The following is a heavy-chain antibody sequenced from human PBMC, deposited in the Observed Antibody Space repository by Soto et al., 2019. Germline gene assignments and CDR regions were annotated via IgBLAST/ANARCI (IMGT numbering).Heavy chain of an antibody. CDR3: ARGYESSRRYLPLLDY. J-gene: IGHJ4*02. CDR2: ISHSEST. V-gene: IGHV4-34*01. CDR1: GGSFRGYY. D-gene: IGHD3-22*01. Sequence: QVQLQQGGAGLLKPSETLSLGCVVNGGSFRGYYWTGIRQTPGKGLGWIGEISHSESTNYNPSLMSRVTMSADTSKKQFSLRLSSVTAADTALYFCARGYESSRRYLPLLDYWGQGTLVTVSS.